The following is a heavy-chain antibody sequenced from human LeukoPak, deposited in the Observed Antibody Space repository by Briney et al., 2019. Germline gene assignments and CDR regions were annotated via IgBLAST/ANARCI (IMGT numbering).Heavy chain of an antibody. V-gene: IGHV4-59*01. CDR2: IYYNGST. CDR3: ARVSRSYLHAFDI. D-gene: IGHD1-26*01. Sequence: SETLSLTCTVSGGSISSYYWSWLRQPPGKGLEWIGYIYYNGSTNYNPSLKSRVTISVDTSKNQFSLKLSSVTAADTAVYYCARVSRSYLHAFDIWGQGTMVTVSS. J-gene: IGHJ3*02. CDR1: GGSISSYY.